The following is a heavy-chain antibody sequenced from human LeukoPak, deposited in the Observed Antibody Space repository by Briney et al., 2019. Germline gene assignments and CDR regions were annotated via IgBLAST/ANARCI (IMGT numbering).Heavy chain of an antibody. CDR1: GGSVSSYY. D-gene: IGHD6-13*01. CDR2: IYYSGST. J-gene: IGHJ4*02. V-gene: IGHV4-59*02. CDR3: AREGIAAAGSFDY. Sequence: SETLSLTCTVSGGSVSSYYWSWIRQPPGKGLEWIGYIYYSGSTNYNPSLKSRVTISVDTSKNQFSLKLSSVTAADTAVYYCAREGIAAAGSFDYWGQGTLVTVSS.